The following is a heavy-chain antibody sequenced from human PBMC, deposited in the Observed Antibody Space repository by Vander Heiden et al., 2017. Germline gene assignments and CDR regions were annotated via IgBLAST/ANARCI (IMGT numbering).Heavy chain of an antibody. CDR1: GFTFSSYA. J-gene: IGHJ4*02. CDR3: AKGGFGVIIIDFDY. Sequence: EVQLLESGGDLVQPGGSLRLSCTASGFTFSSYAMSWVRQAPGKGLEWISSISGIGGGTYYADSVKGRFTISRDNSKNTLYLQMNSLRAEDTAVYYCAKGGFGVIIIDFDYWGQGTLVTVSS. V-gene: IGHV3-23*01. D-gene: IGHD3-3*01. CDR2: ISGIGGGT.